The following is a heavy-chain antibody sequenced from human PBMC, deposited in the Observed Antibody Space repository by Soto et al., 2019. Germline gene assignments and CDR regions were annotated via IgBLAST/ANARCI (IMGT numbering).Heavy chain of an antibody. D-gene: IGHD1-26*01. CDR3: ARIPLLQGGWFDP. CDR2: IYYTGST. CDR1: GDSINTGDYY. V-gene: IGHV4-30-4*01. J-gene: IGHJ5*02. Sequence: SLTCTVSGDSINTGDYYWSWLRHPPRKGLEWIGYIYYTGSTYYNPSLKSQFTISIDTSKTQFSLKVNSVTAADTAVYYCARIPLLQGGWFDPWGQGTLVTVSS.